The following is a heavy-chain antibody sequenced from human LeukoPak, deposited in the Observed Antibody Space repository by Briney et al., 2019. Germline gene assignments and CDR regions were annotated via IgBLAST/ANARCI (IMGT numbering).Heavy chain of an antibody. J-gene: IGHJ3*02. Sequence: GASVKVSCKVSGYTLTELSMHWVRQAPGKGLEWMGGFDPEDGETIYAQKFQGRVTMTEDTSTDTAYMELSSLRSEDTAVYYCATDYYYDSSALRAFDIWGQGTMVTVSS. D-gene: IGHD3-22*01. CDR1: GYTLTELS. V-gene: IGHV1-24*01. CDR2: FDPEDGET. CDR3: ATDYYYDSSALRAFDI.